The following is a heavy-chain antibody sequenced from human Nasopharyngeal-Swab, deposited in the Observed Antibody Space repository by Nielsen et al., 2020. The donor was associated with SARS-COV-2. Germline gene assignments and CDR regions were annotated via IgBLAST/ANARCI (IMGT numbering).Heavy chain of an antibody. J-gene: IGHJ4*02. CDR2: VNPNSGDT. D-gene: IGHD6-13*01. CDR3: VRDDGGVPGIPETGPPGAF. V-gene: IGHV1-2*06. Sequence: ASVKVSCKASGYTFSDYYMHWVRQAPGQGLEWIGRVNPNSGDTIYAQEFQGRVTMTGDTSIGTAYMELRRLISDDTAVYYCVRDDGGVPGIPETGPPGAFWGQGTLVTVSS. CDR1: GYTFSDYY.